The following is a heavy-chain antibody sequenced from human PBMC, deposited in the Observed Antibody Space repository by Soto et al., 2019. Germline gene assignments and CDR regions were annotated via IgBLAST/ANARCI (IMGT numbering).Heavy chain of an antibody. V-gene: IGHV1-2*04. CDR1: GYTFTGYY. Sequence: AXVKVSCKASGYTFTGYYXXWGLQAPGQGLEWMGWINPNSGGTNYAQKFQGWVTMTRDTSISTAYMELSRLRSDDTAVYYCARGPPRDIVVVPAAKYYYYYGMDVWGQGTTVTVSS. D-gene: IGHD2-2*01. CDR3: ARGPPRDIVVVPAAKYYYYYGMDV. J-gene: IGHJ6*02. CDR2: INPNSGGT.